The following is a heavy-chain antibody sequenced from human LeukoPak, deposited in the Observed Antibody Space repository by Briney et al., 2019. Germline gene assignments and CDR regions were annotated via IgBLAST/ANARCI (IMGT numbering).Heavy chain of an antibody. V-gene: IGHV3-48*01. D-gene: IGHD3-22*01. J-gene: IGHJ4*02. Sequence: GGSLRLSCAASGFTFSSYGMTWVRQAPGKGLEWVSYISSSSSTIYYADSVKGRFTISRDNAKNSLYLQLNSLRAEDTAVYYWARGPRYGDSSGYIVPFDYWGQGTLVTVSS. CDR3: ARGPRYGDSSGYIVPFDY. CDR2: ISSSSSTI. CDR1: GFTFSSYG.